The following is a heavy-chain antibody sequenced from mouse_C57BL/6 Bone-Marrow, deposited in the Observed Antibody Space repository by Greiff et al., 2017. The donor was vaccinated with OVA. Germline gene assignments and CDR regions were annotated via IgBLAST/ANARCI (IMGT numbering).Heavy chain of an antibody. CDR3: AKVPGYGSSYWYFEV. D-gene: IGHD1-1*01. CDR1: GYTFTDYN. V-gene: IGHV1-18*01. CDR2: INPNNGGT. Sequence: VQLQQSGPELVKPGASVKIPCKASGYTFTDYNMDWVKQSHGKSLEWIGDINPNNGGTIYNQKFKGKATLTVDKSSSTAYMELRSLTSEDTAVYYCAKVPGYGSSYWYFEVWGTGTTVTVSS. J-gene: IGHJ1*03.